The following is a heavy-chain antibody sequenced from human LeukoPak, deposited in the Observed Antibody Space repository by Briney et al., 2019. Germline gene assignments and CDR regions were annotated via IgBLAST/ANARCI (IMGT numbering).Heavy chain of an antibody. CDR1: GGTFSSYA. CDR3: FEGGINEIDY. V-gene: IGHV1-69*13. Sequence: GASVKVSCKASGGTFSSYAISWVRQAPGQGLEWMGGIIPIFGTANYAQKFQGRVTITADESTSTAYMELSSLRSEDTAVYYCFEGGINEIDYWGQGTLVTVSS. CDR2: IIPIFGTA. D-gene: IGHD3-16*01. J-gene: IGHJ4*02.